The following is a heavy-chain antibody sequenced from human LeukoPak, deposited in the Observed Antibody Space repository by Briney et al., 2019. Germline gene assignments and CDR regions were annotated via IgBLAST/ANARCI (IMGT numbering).Heavy chain of an antibody. CDR2: IYYSGST. J-gene: IGHJ4*02. CDR1: SGSISSSSYY. V-gene: IGHV4-39*01. Sequence: SETLSLTCTVSSGSISSSSYYWGWIRQPPGKGLQWIGNIYYSGSTYYTPSLKSRVTISVDTSKKQFSLKLSSVTAADTAVYYCARQQSLYGVKDYWGQGTLVTVSS. CDR3: ARQQSLYGVKDY. D-gene: IGHD4-17*01.